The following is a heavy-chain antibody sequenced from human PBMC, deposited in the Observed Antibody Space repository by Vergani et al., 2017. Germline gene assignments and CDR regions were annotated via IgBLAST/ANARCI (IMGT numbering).Heavy chain of an antibody. CDR2: INNNGGST. D-gene: IGHD2-2*01. CDR3: AKVCGSTSCPYGGGAFDV. CDR1: GFTFNSYA. Sequence: QLLESGGGLIQPGGSLRLSCAASGFTFNSYAMTWVWQAPGKGLELVSGINNNGGSTYYADSVKSRFTISRDNSKNTLYLQMTDLRAEDTATYYCAKVCGSTSCPYGGGAFDVWGHGTMVTVSS. J-gene: IGHJ3*01. V-gene: IGHV3-23*01.